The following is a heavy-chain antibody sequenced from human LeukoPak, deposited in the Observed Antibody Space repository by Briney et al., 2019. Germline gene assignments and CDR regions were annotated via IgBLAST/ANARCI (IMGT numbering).Heavy chain of an antibody. J-gene: IGHJ2*01. CDR2: ITTDGSST. CDR3: ARVAFGYFDL. V-gene: IGHV3-74*01. CDR1: GSPFSDSW. D-gene: IGHD3-3*02. Sequence: GGSLRLSCAASGSPFSDSWMHWVRHTPGKGLLWVSLITTDGSSTSYADSVKGRFTISRDNAKNTLYLQMNSLRAEDTAVYYCARVAFGYFDLWGRGSLVTVSS.